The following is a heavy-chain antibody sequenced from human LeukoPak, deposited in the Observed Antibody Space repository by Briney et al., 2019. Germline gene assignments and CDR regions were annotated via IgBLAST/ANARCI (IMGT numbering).Heavy chain of an antibody. Sequence: ASVKDSCKASGYTFTRYGISWVGQAAGKGLEWMGWISAYNGNTNYAQKLQGRVTMTTDTSTSTAYMELRSLRSDDTAVYYCARVRPLLWFGELLFPEDYWGQGTLVTVSS. CDR3: ARVRPLLWFGELLFPEDY. CDR2: ISAYNGNT. D-gene: IGHD3-10*01. J-gene: IGHJ4*02. CDR1: GYTFTRYG. V-gene: IGHV1-18*01.